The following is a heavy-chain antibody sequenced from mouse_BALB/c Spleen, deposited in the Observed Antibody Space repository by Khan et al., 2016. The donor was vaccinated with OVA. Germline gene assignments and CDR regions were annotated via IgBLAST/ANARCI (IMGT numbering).Heavy chain of an antibody. CDR1: GYTFTSYW. V-gene: IGHV1S132*01. Sequence: QVQLQQPGAELVKPGASVKLSCKTSGYTFTSYWIQWVKQRPGQGLGWIGQIFPGTGTTYYNENFKGKATLTIDPSSTTAYMQLSSLTSEDSAVYFCARGYFGNYEFAYWGQGTLVTVSA. CDR2: IFPGTGTT. CDR3: ARGYFGNYEFAY. J-gene: IGHJ3*01. D-gene: IGHD2-1*01.